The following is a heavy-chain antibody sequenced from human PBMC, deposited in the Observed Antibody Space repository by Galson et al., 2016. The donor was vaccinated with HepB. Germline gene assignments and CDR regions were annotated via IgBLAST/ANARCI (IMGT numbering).Heavy chain of an antibody. D-gene: IGHD1-26*01. CDR2: INPSGGSP. V-gene: IGHV1-46*01. CDR3: ARGSSGSYRWYDP. CDR1: GYTFTSYY. J-gene: IGHJ5*02. Sequence: SVKVSCKASGYTFTSYYMHWVRQAPGQGLEWMGIINPSGGSPSYAQKFQARITISADESTDTVYMELSSLRSEDTSVYYCARGSSGSYRWYDPWGQGTLVTVSS.